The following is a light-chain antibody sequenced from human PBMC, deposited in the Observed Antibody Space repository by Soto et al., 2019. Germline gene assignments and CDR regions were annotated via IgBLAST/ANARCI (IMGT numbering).Light chain of an antibody. CDR2: DAA. V-gene: IGKV3-20*01. CDR3: QQYGTSPCT. Sequence: ETVLTQSPGTLSLSPGERATLSCRASQSFISTYLAWYQQKPGQAPRLLIFDAASRAPGIPDRFIGSGSGTDFTLTISRLEPEDFVVYFCQQYGTSPCTFGQGTKLEIK. J-gene: IGKJ2*02. CDR1: QSFISTY.